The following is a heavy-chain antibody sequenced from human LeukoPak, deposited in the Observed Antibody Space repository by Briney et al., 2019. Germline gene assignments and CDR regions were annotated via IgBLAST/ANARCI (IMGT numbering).Heavy chain of an antibody. CDR2: NYANGIT. D-gene: IGHD1-7*01. J-gene: IGHJ4*02. Sequence: SETLSLTCTVSGVSISAYHWTWIRQPAGKRLEWIGRNYANGITSYNPSLESRLTISLDTSKNQLSLRLSSVTAADTAVYYCARDADNWNSLDYFDYWGQGTLVTVSS. V-gene: IGHV4-4*07. CDR1: GVSISAYH. CDR3: ARDADNWNSLDYFDY.